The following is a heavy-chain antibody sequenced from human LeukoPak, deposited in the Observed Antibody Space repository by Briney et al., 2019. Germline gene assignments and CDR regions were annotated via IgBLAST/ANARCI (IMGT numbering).Heavy chain of an antibody. CDR2: INHSGST. V-gene: IGHV4-34*01. D-gene: IGHD2-15*01. J-gene: IGHJ4*02. CDR1: GEFFSGFY. CDR3: ARGRGVVVVAATWVFDY. Sequence: SETLSLTCDVHGEFFSGFYWSWIRQPPGKGLEWIGEINHSGSTNYNPSLKSRVTLSVDTSKNQFSLKLSSVTAADTAVYYCARGRGVVVVAATWVFDYWGQGTLVTVSS.